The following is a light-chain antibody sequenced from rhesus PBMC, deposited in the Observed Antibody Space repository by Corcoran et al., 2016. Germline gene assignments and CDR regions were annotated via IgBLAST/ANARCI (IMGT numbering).Light chain of an antibody. J-gene: IGKJ4*01. CDR1: QSVSSS. CDR2: GSS. Sequence: QVILTQSPATLSLSPGERATLSCRASQSVSSSLAWYQQKPGQAPRLLIYGSSSRATGIPDRFSGSGSGTEFTLTSSSLEPEDFAVYYCQKYSSSPLTFGGGTKVELK. CDR3: QKYSSSPLT. V-gene: IGKV3-53*01.